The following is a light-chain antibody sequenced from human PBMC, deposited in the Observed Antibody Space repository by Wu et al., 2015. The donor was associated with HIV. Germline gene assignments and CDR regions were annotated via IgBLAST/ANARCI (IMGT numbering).Light chain of an antibody. V-gene: IGKV1-8*01. J-gene: IGKJ4*01. CDR3: QQYYSSSVT. CDR1: QDIRNF. Sequence: AIRMTQSPSSLSASPGDRVTITCRASQDIRNFLAWYQQKPGKAPNLLISDASTLQSGVPSRFSASGSETDFTLTITRLQSEDFATYYCQQYYSSSVTFGGGTKGGDQT. CDR2: DAS.